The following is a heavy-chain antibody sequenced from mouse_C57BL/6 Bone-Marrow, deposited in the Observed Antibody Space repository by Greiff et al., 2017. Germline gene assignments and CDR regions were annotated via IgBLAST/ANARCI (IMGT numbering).Heavy chain of an antibody. CDR1: GFTFSDYG. J-gene: IGHJ1*03. D-gene: IGHD1-1*01. Sequence: EVQRVESGGGLVKPGGSLKLSCAASGFTFSDYGMHWVRQAPEKGLEWVAYISSGSSTIYYADTVKGRFTISRDNAKNTLFLQMTSLRSEDTAMYYCAITTVVAPGGFDVWGTGTTVTVSS. CDR2: ISSGSSTI. CDR3: AITTVVAPGGFDV. V-gene: IGHV5-17*01.